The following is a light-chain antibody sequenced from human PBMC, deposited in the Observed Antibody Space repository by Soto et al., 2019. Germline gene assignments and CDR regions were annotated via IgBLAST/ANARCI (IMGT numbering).Light chain of an antibody. CDR1: NSNIGSNS. CDR3: SAWDDSLRGIL. V-gene: IGLV1-47*01. CDR2: RND. J-gene: IGLJ2*01. Sequence: QSVLTQPPSASGAPGQRVTISCSGSNSNIGSNSVYWYQHLPTTAPKLLIYRNDQRRSGVPDRFSGSKSGTSASLAISGLRPEDEADYFCSAWDDSLRGILIGGGTKLTVL.